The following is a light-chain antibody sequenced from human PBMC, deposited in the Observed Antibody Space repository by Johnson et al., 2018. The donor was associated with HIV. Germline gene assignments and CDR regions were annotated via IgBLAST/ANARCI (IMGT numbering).Light chain of an antibody. CDR1: SSNIGAGYD. V-gene: IGLV1-40*01. Sequence: QAVLTQPPSVSGAPGQRVTISCTGSSSNIGAGYDVHWYQQFPGTAPQLLIYGNDNRPSGVPERFSVSKSGTSASLALPGLQAEDEADYYCQSYDNALSGSKVFGTGTEVTVL. CDR2: GND. CDR3: QSYDNALSGSKV. J-gene: IGLJ1*01.